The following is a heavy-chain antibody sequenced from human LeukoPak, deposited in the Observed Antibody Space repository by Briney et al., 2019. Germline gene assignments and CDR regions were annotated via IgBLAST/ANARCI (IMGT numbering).Heavy chain of an antibody. CDR2: IYHSGNT. D-gene: IGHD1-7*01. J-gene: IGHJ4*02. CDR1: GGSISSGGYS. CDR3: ARAQLELRL. Sequence: SQTLSLTCAVSGGSISSGGYSWSWIRQPPGKGLEWIGCIYHSGNTYYNSSLKSRVTISVDTSKNRFSLKLSSVTAADTAVYYCARAQLELRLWGQGTFVPVSS. V-gene: IGHV4-30-2*01.